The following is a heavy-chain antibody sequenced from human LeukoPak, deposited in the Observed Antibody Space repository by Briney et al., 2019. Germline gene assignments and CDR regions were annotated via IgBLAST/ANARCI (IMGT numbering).Heavy chain of an antibody. CDR2: IWHDGSVK. J-gene: IGHJ4*02. D-gene: IGHD5-12*01. Sequence: QPGTSLRLSCAASGFRFSNYGMHWVRQAPGKGLEWVALIWHDGSVKYYADSVKGRSTISRDNSKNTVNLQMDSLRVDDTALYYCVRDERGVDNRFDSWGQGTLVTVSS. CDR3: VRDERGVDNRFDS. CDR1: GFRFSNYG. V-gene: IGHV3-33*01.